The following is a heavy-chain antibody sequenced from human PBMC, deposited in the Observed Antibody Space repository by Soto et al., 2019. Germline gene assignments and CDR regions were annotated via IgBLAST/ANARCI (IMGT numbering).Heavy chain of an antibody. Sequence: PGGSLRLSCAVSGFTVSTYGMHWVRQAPGKGLEWVAVISRDGGTKYYADSVKGRFTISRDNSRNTLFLEMNSLRGDDMAVYYCAKDVRPDGYWDLDYWGQGTPVTVSS. V-gene: IGHV3-30*18. CDR1: GFTVSTYG. CDR2: ISRDGGTK. J-gene: IGHJ4*02. CDR3: AKDVRPDGYWDLDY. D-gene: IGHD5-12*01.